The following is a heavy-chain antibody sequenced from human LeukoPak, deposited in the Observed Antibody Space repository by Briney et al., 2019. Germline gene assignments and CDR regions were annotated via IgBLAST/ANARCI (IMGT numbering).Heavy chain of an antibody. CDR3: ARWQHDTAFFDY. J-gene: IGHJ4*02. D-gene: IGHD1-1*01. Sequence: SQTLSLTCALSGDSLSSNSAAWSWIRQSPSRGLEWLGGTSYRSKWYNNYAVSVKSRITINPDTSKNQFSLQLKSVTPEDTAVYYCARWQHDTAFFDYWGQGTLVTVSS. V-gene: IGHV6-1*01. CDR1: GDSLSSNSAA. CDR2: TSYRSKWYN.